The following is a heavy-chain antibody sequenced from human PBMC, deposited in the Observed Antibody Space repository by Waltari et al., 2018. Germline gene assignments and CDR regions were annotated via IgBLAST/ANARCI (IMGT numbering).Heavy chain of an antibody. CDR2: ISSSGRYV. Sequence: EVRLVESGGGLVRPGWSLKLSCAASEFISSHSCINWVRQAPGKGLEWVSSISSSGRYVYYADSVKGRFTISRDDSKNSLYLQMNSLRAEDAAVYYCARGMTSVTRGDYFDYWGQGTLVTVSS. V-gene: IGHV3-21*01. CDR1: EFISSHSC. J-gene: IGHJ4*02. CDR3: ARGMTSVTRGDYFDY. D-gene: IGHD4-17*01.